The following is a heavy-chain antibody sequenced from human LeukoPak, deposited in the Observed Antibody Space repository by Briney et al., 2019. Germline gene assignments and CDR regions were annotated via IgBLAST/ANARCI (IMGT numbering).Heavy chain of an antibody. V-gene: IGHV4-59*01. J-gene: IGHJ6*03. CDR2: IYYSGST. CDR3: AREGRYYYMDV. CDR1: GFTFSSYS. Sequence: PGGSLRLSCAASGFTFSSYSMNWVRQAPGKGLEWIGYIYYSGSTNYNPSLKSRVTISVDTSKNQFSLKLSSVTAADTAVYYCAREGRYYYMDVWGKGTTVTVSS.